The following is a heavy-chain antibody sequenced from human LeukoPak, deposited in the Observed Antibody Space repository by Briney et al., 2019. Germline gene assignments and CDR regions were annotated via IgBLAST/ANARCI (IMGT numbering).Heavy chain of an antibody. CDR2: VSSGFHA. V-gene: IGHV3-13*01. CDR3: VREARGYHYTYFDY. J-gene: IGHJ4*02. D-gene: IGHD5-18*01. Sequence: GGSLRLSCTASGFNLGSHDMHWVRHIPGQGLEWVAAVSSGFHAFFSDSVQGRFTVSTEDARNSLYLQMNSLRAADTAVYYCVREARGYHYTYFDYWGQGTLVTVSS. CDR1: GFNLGSHD.